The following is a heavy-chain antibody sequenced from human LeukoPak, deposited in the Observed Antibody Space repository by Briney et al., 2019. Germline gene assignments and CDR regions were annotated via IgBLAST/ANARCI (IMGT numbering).Heavy chain of an antibody. J-gene: IGHJ5*02. CDR1: GYTFTGYY. Sequence: ASVKVSCKASGYTFTGYYMHWVRQAPGQGLEWMGRINPNSGGTNYAQKFQGRVTMTRDTSISTAYMELSRLRSDDTAVYCCARGSTYYDFWSGLMDWFDPWGQGTLVTVSS. V-gene: IGHV1-2*06. CDR3: ARGSTYYDFWSGLMDWFDP. CDR2: INPNSGGT. D-gene: IGHD3-3*01.